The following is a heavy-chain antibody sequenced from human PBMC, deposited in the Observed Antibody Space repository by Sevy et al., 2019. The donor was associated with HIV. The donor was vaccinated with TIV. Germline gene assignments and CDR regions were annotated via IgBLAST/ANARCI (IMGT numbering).Heavy chain of an antibody. D-gene: IGHD6-13*01. CDR3: AKGQQLITQSGSYFYYGMNV. V-gene: IGHV3-9*01. CDR2: ISWNGADI. J-gene: IGHJ6*02. Sequence: GGSLRLSCAASNLTFEDYAMHWVRRAPGKGLEWVSGISWNGADIGFAASVKGRFTISRDNAKSSVYLQINSLTPEDTGVYYCAKGQQLITQSGSYFYYGMNVWGQGTTDTVSS. CDR1: NLTFEDYA.